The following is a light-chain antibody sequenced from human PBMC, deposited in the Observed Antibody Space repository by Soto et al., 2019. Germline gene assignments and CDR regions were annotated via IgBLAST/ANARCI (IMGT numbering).Light chain of an antibody. CDR2: AVS. Sequence: QSALTQPASVSGSPGQSVTISCTGTSSDVGGYNYVSWYQQHPGKAPKLMIYAVSNRPSGVSNRFSGSKSGNTASLTISGLQAEDEDDYYCSSYTSSSILLFGGGTKLTVL. V-gene: IGLV2-14*01. CDR1: SSDVGGYNY. CDR3: SSYTSSSILL. J-gene: IGLJ2*01.